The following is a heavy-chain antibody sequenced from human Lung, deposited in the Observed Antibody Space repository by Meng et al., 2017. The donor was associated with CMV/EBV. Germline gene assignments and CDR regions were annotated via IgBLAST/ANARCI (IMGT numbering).Heavy chain of an antibody. Sequence: VQLREAGQELVKPVETLFHTCGYSGDAYTNHYWWAGVRQPPGKGLEWIGESPHRGSSDYNPSLKSLVSMSIDKSKNQFSLKLTSVTAADTAVYHCLRRSGGSVWGQGTLVTVSS. D-gene: IGHD3-10*01. CDR3: LRRSGGSV. CDR2: SPHRGSS. J-gene: IGHJ1*01. CDR1: GDAYTNHYW. V-gene: IGHV4-4*02.